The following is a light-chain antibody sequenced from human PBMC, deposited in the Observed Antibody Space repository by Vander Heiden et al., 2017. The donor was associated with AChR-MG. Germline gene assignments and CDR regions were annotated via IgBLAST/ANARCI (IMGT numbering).Light chain of an antibody. V-gene: IGKV3-11*01. CDR3: QQRGSWPIT. CDR2: DAS. CDR1: QSVSSY. Sequence: EILLTQSQATLSLSPGERATLSCRASQSVSSYLVWHQQRPGQAPRLLIYDASNRATGIPARFSGSGSGTDFTLTISNLEPEDFAVYYCQQRGSWPITFGQGTRL. J-gene: IGKJ5*01.